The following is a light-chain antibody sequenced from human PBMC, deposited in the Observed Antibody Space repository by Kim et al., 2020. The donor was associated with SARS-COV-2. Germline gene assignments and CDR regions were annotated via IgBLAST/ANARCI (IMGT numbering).Light chain of an antibody. J-gene: IGLJ2*01. V-gene: IGLV1-44*01. Sequence: QSVLTQPPSASGTPGQRVTISCSGSNSNIATYNVNWYQQLPGTAPKLLIYSNNQRPSGVPDRFSGSKSGTSASLAISGLQSDDEADYYCAAWDDSLNGVVCGGGTQLTVL. CDR1: NSNIATYN. CDR3: AAWDDSLNGVV. CDR2: SNN.